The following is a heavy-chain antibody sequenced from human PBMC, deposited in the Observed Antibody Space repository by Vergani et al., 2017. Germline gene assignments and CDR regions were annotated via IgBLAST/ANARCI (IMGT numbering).Heavy chain of an antibody. D-gene: IGHD1-1*01. Sequence: EVELVQSGPEMRKPGESLKISCKCSEYRFGNYWIGGVRQIPGKGLEWMGIIYPADSDTRYSPFFQGQVTISADKSISTAFLQWDSLKASDPALYYCARHTTYSDAWGQGTLVTVSS. J-gene: IGHJ4*02. CDR2: IYPADSDT. V-gene: IGHV5-51*01. CDR3: ARHTTYSDA. CDR1: EYRFGNYW.